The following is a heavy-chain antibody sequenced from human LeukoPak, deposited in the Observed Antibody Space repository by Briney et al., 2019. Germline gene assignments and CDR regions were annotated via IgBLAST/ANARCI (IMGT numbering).Heavy chain of an antibody. Sequence: GGSLRLSCAASGFTVSSNYMSWVRQAPGEGLEWVSVIYSGGSTYFADSVKGRFTISRDNSKNTLYLQMNSLRAEDTAVYYCAELGITMIGGVWGKGTTVTISS. CDR3: AELGITMIGGV. D-gene: IGHD3-10*02. J-gene: IGHJ6*04. CDR2: IYSGGST. CDR1: GFTVSSNY. V-gene: IGHV3-66*01.